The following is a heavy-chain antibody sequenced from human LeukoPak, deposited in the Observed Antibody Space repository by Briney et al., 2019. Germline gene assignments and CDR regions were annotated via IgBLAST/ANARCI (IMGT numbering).Heavy chain of an antibody. CDR1: GGTFSGYA. CDR3: ARDPIYGDHGGWFDP. V-gene: IGHV1-69*05. J-gene: IGHJ5*02. CDR2: IIPIFGTA. Sequence: GASVKVSCKASGGTFSGYAISWVRQAPGQGLEWMGGIIPIFGTANYAQKFQGRVTITTDESTSTAYMELSSLRSEDTAVYYCARDPIYGDHGGWFDPWGQGTLVTVSS. D-gene: IGHD4-17*01.